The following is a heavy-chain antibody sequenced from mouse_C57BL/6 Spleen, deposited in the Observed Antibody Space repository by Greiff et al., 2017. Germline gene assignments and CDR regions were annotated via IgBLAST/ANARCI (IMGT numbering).Heavy chain of an antibody. CDR3: ARRGTTGPMDD. V-gene: IGHV5-9*01. CDR1: GFTFSSYT. D-gene: IGHD1-1*01. CDR2: ISGGGGNT. J-gene: IGHJ4*01. Sequence: EVKLVESGGGLVKPGGSLKLSCAASGFTFSSYTMSWVRQTPEKRLEWVATISGGGGNTYYPDSVKGRFTISRDNAKNTLYLQMSSLRSEDTALYYCARRGTTGPMDDWGQGTSVTVSS.